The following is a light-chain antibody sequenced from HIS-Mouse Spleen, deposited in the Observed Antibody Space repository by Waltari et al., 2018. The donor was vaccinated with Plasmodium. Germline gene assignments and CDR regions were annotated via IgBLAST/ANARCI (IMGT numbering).Light chain of an antibody. Sequence: AIQMTQSPSSLSASVGDRVPITCRASQGIRNDLGWYQQKPGKAPKLLISAASRLQSGVPSRFSGSGSGTDFTLTISSLQPEDFATYYCLQDYNYPYTFGQGTKLEIK. J-gene: IGKJ2*01. CDR1: QGIRND. CDR2: AAS. CDR3: LQDYNYPYT. V-gene: IGKV1-6*01.